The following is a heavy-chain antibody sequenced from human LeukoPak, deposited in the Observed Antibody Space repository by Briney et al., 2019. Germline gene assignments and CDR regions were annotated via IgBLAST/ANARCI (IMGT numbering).Heavy chain of an antibody. V-gene: IGHV3-23*01. CDR1: GFTFSSYG. Sequence: GGSLRLSCTASGFTFSSYGMNWVRQAPGKGLEWVSGITGRGEHIFYAGSVKGRFTISRDNSKNTLYLQMNSLRAEDTAVYYCAKRRAMVWGAPGPFDYWGQGTLVTVSS. D-gene: IGHD3-10*01. J-gene: IGHJ4*02. CDR2: ITGRGEHI. CDR3: AKRRAMVWGAPGPFDY.